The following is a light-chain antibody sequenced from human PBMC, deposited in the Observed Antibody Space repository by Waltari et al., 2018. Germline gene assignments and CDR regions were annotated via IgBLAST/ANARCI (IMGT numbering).Light chain of an antibody. J-gene: IGKJ1*01. CDR2: KAT. CDR3: QQYNRYSTWT. CDR1: KSISSW. V-gene: IGKV1-5*03. Sequence: DIQMTPSPSNLSASVGDRVPLTCRARKSISSWLAWYQQKPGKAPKLLIIKATSLESGVPSRCSSSGSGTEFTLTISSRLPDDFSTYYCQQYNRYSTWTFGHGTKVEIK.